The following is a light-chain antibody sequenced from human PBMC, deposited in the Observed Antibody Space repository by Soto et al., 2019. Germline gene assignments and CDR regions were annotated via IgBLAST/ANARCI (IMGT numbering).Light chain of an antibody. J-gene: IGLJ2*01. Sequence: QSALTQPASVSGSPGQSITISCTGTSSDIGNYDFVSWYQQVPGTAPKAMIYEVSSRPSGVSNRFSGSKSGTTASLTISGLQAEDEAYYYCSSYTTSTNFILFGGGTKLTVL. CDR2: EVS. CDR1: SSDIGNYDF. CDR3: SSYTTSTNFIL. V-gene: IGLV2-14*01.